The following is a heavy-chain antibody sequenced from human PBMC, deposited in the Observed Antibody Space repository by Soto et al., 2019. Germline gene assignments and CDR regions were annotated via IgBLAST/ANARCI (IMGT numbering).Heavy chain of an antibody. D-gene: IGHD1-26*01. CDR2: IYYSGTT. Sequence: QLQLQESGPGLVKPSETLSLTCTVSGGSISSNNYYWGWIRQPPRKGLEWIGSIYYSGTTYYNPSLKNRLTISVDTSKNQFSLKLSSLTAADTDVYYCARHRLLTPPVYWGQGTLVTVSS. J-gene: IGHJ4*02. V-gene: IGHV4-39*01. CDR3: ARHRLLTPPVY. CDR1: GGSISSNNYY.